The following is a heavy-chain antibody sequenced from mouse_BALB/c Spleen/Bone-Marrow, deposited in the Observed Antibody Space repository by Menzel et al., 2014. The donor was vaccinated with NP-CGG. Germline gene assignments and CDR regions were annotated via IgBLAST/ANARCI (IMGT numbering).Heavy chain of an antibody. J-gene: IGHJ3*01. V-gene: IGHV1-67*01. Sequence: QVQLKESGPELVRPGVSVKISCKGSGYTFTDYAMHWVKQSHAKSLEWIGLISTYSGNTNYNQKFKGKATMTVDKSSSTAYMELARLTSEDSAIYYCASPIYYGNYEGFAYWGQGTLVTVSA. CDR3: ASPIYYGNYEGFAY. D-gene: IGHD2-1*01. CDR2: ISTYSGNT. CDR1: GYTFTDYA.